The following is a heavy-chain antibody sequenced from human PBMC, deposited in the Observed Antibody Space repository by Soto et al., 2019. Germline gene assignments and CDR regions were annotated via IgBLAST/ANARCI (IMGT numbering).Heavy chain of an antibody. V-gene: IGHV1-8*01. J-gene: IGHJ3*01. CDR1: GYTFTSYD. CDR2: MNPNSGNT. D-gene: IGHD2-2*01. CDR3: ARGRGYCSSTSCRHAFDV. Sequence: ASVKVSCKASGYTFTSYDINWVRQATGQGLEWMGWMNPNSGNTGYAQKFQGRVTMTRNTSISTAYMELSSLRSEDTAVYYCARGRGYCSSTSCRHAFDVWGQGTMVTVSS.